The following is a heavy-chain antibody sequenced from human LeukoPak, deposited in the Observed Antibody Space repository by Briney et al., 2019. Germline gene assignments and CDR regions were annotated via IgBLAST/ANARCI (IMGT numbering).Heavy chain of an antibody. J-gene: IGHJ4*02. CDR1: GGSISSYY. Sequence: SETLSLTCTVSGGSISSYYWSWIRQPPGKGLEWIGYSFFSGSTNYNPSLKSRVTISLDTSKNQFSLRLNSVTAADTAVYYCARGGLSSGWYGWGQGALVTVSS. V-gene: IGHV4-59*01. CDR2: SFFSGST. D-gene: IGHD6-19*01. CDR3: ARGGLSSGWYG.